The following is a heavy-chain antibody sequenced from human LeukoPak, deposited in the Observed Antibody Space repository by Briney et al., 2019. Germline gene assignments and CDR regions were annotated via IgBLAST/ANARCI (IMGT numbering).Heavy chain of an antibody. J-gene: IGHJ4*02. Sequence: PGGSLRLSCAASGFTFSSYAMSWVRQPPGKGLEWIGEIYHSGSTNYNPSLKSRVTISVDKSNNQFSLKLSSVTAADTAVYYCASAEPRGSNWYPYWGQGTLVTVSS. CDR1: GFTFSSYAM. V-gene: IGHV4-4*02. CDR3: ASAEPRGSNWYPY. CDR2: IYHSGST. D-gene: IGHD6-13*01.